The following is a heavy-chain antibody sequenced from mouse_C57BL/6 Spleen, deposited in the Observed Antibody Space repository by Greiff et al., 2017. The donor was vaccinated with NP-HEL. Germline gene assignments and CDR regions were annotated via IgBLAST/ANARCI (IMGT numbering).Heavy chain of an antibody. CDR1: GFTFSSYG. V-gene: IGHV5-6*01. CDR3: ARHGDDYDEKAYAMDY. Sequence: EVQLVESGGDLVKPGGSLKLSCAASGFTFSSYGMSWVRQTPDKRLEWVATIISGGSYTYYPDSVKGRFTISRDNAKNTLYLQMSSLKSEDTAMYYCARHGDDYDEKAYAMDYWGQGTSVTVSS. CDR2: IISGGSYT. D-gene: IGHD2-4*01. J-gene: IGHJ4*01.